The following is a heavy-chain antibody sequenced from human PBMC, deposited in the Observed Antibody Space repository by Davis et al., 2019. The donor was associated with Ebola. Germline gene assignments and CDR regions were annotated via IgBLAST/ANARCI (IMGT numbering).Heavy chain of an antibody. CDR1: GFVFRNYV. Sequence: GESLKISCAASGFVFRNYVMSWVRQAPGKGLEWVSTLGTSADTYYADSVKGRFTISRDNSKNTLYLQMNSLGAEDTAVYYCARGRRLLADAFHIWGQGTMVTASS. D-gene: IGHD2-8*02. CDR2: LGTSADT. J-gene: IGHJ3*02. CDR3: ARGRRLLADAFHI. V-gene: IGHV3-23*01.